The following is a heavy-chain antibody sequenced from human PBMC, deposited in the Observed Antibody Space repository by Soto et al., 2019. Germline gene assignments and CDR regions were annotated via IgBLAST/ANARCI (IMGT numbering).Heavy chain of an antibody. CDR2: MYYSGST. D-gene: IGHD3-22*01. Sequence: LSLTCSVSGGSISSSSYYWDWIRQPPGKGLEWIGSMYYSGSTSYNPSLKSRVAISVDTSKNLFSLNLSSVTSADTAVYYCARRYDRSGYYRFDYWGQGTMVTVSS. CDR1: GGSISSSSYY. CDR3: ARRYDRSGYYRFDY. J-gene: IGHJ4*02. V-gene: IGHV4-39*01.